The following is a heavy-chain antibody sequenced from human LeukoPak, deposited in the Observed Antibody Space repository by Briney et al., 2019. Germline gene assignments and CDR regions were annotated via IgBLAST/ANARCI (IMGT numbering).Heavy chain of an antibody. V-gene: IGHV3-9*01. D-gene: IGHD3-22*01. CDR3: AKDTARNYYDSSGLDY. CDR2: ISWNSGSI. J-gene: IGHJ4*02. CDR1: GFTFDDYA. Sequence: GGSLRLSCAASGFTFDDYAMHWVRQAPGKGLGWVSGISWNSGSIGYADSVKGRFTISRDNAKNSLYLQTNSLRAEDTALYYCAKDTARNYYDSSGLDYWGQGTLVTVSS.